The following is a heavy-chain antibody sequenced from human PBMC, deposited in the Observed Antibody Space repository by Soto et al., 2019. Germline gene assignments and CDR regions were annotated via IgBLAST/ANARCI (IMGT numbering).Heavy chain of an antibody. V-gene: IGHV4-39*01. CDR3: ARHPIGPNYDILTGYYDY. CDR2: IYYSGST. J-gene: IGHJ4*02. CDR1: GGSISSSSYY. Sequence: SETLSLTCTVSGGSISSSSYYWGWIRQPPGKGLEWIGSIYYSGSTYYNPSLKSRVTISVDTSKNQFSLKLSSVTAADTAVYYCARHPIGPNYDILTGYYDYWGQGTLVTVSS. D-gene: IGHD3-9*01.